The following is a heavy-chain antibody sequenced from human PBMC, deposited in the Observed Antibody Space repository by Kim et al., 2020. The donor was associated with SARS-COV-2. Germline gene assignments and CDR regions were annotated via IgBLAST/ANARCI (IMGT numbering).Heavy chain of an antibody. CDR2: ISSSSSYI. CDR1: GFTFSSYS. CDR3: ARVQHPSQGWLQSEGEGYFAY. V-gene: IGHV3-21*01. Sequence: GGSLRLSCAASGFTFSSYSMNWVRQAPGKGLEWVSSISSSSSYIYYADSVKGRFTISRDNAKNSLYLQMNSLRAEDTAVYYCARVQHPSQGWLQSEGEGYFAYWGQGTLVTVSS. D-gene: IGHD5-12*01. J-gene: IGHJ4*02.